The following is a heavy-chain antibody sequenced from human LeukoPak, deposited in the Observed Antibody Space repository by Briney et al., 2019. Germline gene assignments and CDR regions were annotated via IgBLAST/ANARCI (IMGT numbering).Heavy chain of an antibody. V-gene: IGHV4-39*01. CDR3: ARIAAGFDY. CDR2: IYYSGST. Sequence: PSETLSLTCTVSGGSISSSSYYWGWIRQPPGKGLEWIGSIYYSGSTYYNPSLKSRVTISVDTSKNQFSLKLSSVTAADTVVYYCARIAAGFDYWGQGTLVTVSS. CDR1: GGSISSSSYY. D-gene: IGHD6-13*01. J-gene: IGHJ4*02.